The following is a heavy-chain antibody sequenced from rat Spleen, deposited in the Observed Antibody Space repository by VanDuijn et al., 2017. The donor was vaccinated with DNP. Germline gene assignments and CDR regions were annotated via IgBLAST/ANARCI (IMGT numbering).Heavy chain of an antibody. CDR1: GFTFSDYY. V-gene: IGHV5-29*01. CDR3: ARHPGFAY. CDR2: ISYDGSRT. Sequence: EVQLVESDGGLVQPGRSLKLSCAASGFTFSDYYMAWVRQAPTKGLEWVATISYDGSRTYYRDSVKGRFTISRDNAKSTLYLQMDSLRSEDTATYYCARHPGFAYWGQGTLVTVSS. J-gene: IGHJ3*01. D-gene: IGHD1-4*01.